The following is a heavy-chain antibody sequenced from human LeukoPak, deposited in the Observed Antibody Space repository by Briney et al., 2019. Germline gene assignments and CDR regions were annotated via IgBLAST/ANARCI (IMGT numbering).Heavy chain of an antibody. Sequence: GGSLRLSCAASGFSFSGSWMHWVRQAPGKGLEWVAVISYDGSNKYYADSVKGRFTISRDNSKNTLYLQMNSLRAEDTAVYYCAKAQAGHGPSYGMDVWGQGTTVTVSS. CDR1: GFSFSGSW. CDR3: AKAQAGHGPSYGMDV. CDR2: ISYDGSNK. V-gene: IGHV3-30*18. D-gene: IGHD6-19*01. J-gene: IGHJ6*02.